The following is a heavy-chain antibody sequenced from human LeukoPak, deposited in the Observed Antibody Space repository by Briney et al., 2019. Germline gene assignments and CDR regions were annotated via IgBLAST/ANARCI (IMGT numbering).Heavy chain of an antibody. Sequence: SETLSLTCSVSGASVTSGGFYWGWLRQPPGKGPEWIATVYYTGSTYYNPSLKSSVTISIDTSKNQFSLRLTSVTTTDTAIYHCARHSGSGSLSRPFDPWGQGTLVTVSS. CDR1: GASVTSGGFY. CDR3: ARHSGSGSLSRPFDP. CDR2: VYYTGST. V-gene: IGHV4-39*01. D-gene: IGHD3-10*01. J-gene: IGHJ5*02.